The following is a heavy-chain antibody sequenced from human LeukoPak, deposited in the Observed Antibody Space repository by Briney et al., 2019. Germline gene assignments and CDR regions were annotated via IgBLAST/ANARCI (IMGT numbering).Heavy chain of an antibody. CDR3: ARDLGGGWFDP. CDR1: GGSISSYY. Sequence: SETLSLTCTVSGGSISSYYWSWIRQPAGKGLEWLGRINPSGDTNYSPSLKGRVTVSVDTSRNQFSLKLNSVTAADTAVYYCARDLGGGWFDPWGKGTTVTVSS. V-gene: IGHV4-4*07. J-gene: IGHJ6*04. D-gene: IGHD3-10*01. CDR2: INPSGDT.